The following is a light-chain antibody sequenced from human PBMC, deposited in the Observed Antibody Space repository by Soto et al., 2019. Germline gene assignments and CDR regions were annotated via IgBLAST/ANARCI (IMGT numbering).Light chain of an antibody. V-gene: IGKV3-20*01. Sequence: EIGWTQSPGTLSLSPGERATLSCRASQSVSSSYLAWYQKKPGQAPRLLIYGASSRATGIPDRFSGSGSGTDFTLTISRLEPEDFAVYYCQQYGSPYTFGQGTKLEIK. CDR3: QQYGSPYT. J-gene: IGKJ2*01. CDR2: GAS. CDR1: QSVSSSY.